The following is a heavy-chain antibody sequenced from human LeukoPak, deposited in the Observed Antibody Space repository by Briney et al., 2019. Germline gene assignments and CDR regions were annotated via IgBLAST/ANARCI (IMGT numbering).Heavy chain of an antibody. V-gene: IGHV1-69*05. J-gene: IGHJ6*03. CDR2: IIPIFGTA. D-gene: IGHD3-10*01. Sequence: SVKVSCKASGGTFSSYAISWVRQAPGQGREWMGGIIPIFGTAKYAQKFQGRVKITTDESTSPAYMELSSLRSEDTAVYYCPSALWFGELEDYYYYMDVWGKGTTVTVSS. CDR1: GGTFSSYA. CDR3: PSALWFGELEDYYYYMDV.